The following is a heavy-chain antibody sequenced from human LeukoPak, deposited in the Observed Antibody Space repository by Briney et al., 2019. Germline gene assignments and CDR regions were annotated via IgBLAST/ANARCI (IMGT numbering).Heavy chain of an antibody. J-gene: IGHJ4*02. CDR3: ARDPLGY. V-gene: IGHV3-23*01. CDR1: GFTFNTYA. CDR2: IRSDGGVT. Sequence: PGGSLRLSCAASGFTFNTYAMTWVRQAPGKGLEWVASIRSDGGVTYYADSVKGRFTISRDNSKNTLYLQMNSLRAEDTAVYYCARDPLGYWGQGTLVTVSS.